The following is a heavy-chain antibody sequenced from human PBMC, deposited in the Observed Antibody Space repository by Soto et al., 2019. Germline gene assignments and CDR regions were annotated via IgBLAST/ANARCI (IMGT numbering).Heavy chain of an antibody. Sequence: GASVKFSCKASGYTFTSYYMHWLRQAPGQGLEWMGIINPSGGSTIYAQKFQGRVTMTRYTSTSTVYMELSSLRSEDTAVYYCARDLEGSPLSNLGYCSGGSCYVGAPWGQGTLVTVSS. V-gene: IGHV1-46*01. CDR3: ARDLEGSPLSNLGYCSGGSCYVGAP. CDR1: GYTFTSYY. CDR2: INPSGGST. J-gene: IGHJ5*02. D-gene: IGHD2-15*01.